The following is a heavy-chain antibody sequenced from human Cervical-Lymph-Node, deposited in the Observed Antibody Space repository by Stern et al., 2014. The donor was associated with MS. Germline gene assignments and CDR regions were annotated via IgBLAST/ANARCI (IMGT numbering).Heavy chain of an antibody. CDR1: GGTFISSYA. CDR2: IIPILGLP. CDR3: ARGIVSNRAAATQHNLFDP. Sequence: VQPVESGAEVKKPGSSVNVSCKASGGTFISSYAITWMRQAPGQGLEWMGRIIPILGLPNYAQKFQGRLTITADTSTSTVYMYLTSLRSEDTAVYYCARGIVSNRAAATQHNLFDPWGQGTLVTVSS. D-gene: IGHD2-15*01. J-gene: IGHJ5*02. V-gene: IGHV1-69*09.